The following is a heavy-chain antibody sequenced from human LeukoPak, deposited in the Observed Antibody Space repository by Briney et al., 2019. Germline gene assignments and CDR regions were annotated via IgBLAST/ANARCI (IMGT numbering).Heavy chain of an antibody. CDR2: IYHSGST. CDR1: GYSISSGYY. CDR3: ARSPERWLQLLIDY. V-gene: IGHV4-38-2*01. J-gene: IGHJ4*02. Sequence: PSETLSLTCAVSGYSISSGYYWGWIRQPPGKGLERIGSIYHSGSTYYNPSLKSRVTISVDTSKNQFSLKLSSVTAADTAVYYCARSPERWLQLLIDYWGQGTLVTVSS. D-gene: IGHD5-24*01.